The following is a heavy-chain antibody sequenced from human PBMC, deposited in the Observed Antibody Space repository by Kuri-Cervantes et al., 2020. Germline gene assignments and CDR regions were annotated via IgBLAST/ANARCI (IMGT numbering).Heavy chain of an antibody. CDR3: TRYNWNYDAFDI. V-gene: IGHV3-21*01. D-gene: IGHD1-7*01. Sequence: GESLKISCAASGFTFSSYSMNWVRQAPGKGLEWVSSISSSSSYIYYADSVKGRLTISRDNAKNSLYLQMNSLRAEDTAVYYCTRYNWNYDAFDIWGQGTMVTVSS. CDR1: GFTFSSYS. CDR2: ISSSSSYI. J-gene: IGHJ3*02.